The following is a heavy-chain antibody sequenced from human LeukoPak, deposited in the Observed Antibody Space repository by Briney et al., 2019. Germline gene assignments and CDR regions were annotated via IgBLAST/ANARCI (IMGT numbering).Heavy chain of an antibody. CDR3: ASASRVVIRPHFDY. CDR2: IKQDGSEK. D-gene: IGHD3-3*01. J-gene: IGHJ4*02. CDR1: GFTFSSYW. Sequence: GGSLRLSCAASGFTFSSYWMSWVRQAPGKGLEWVANIKQDGSEKYYVDSVKGRFTISRDNAKNSLYLQMNSLRAEDTAVYYCASASRVVIRPHFDYWGQGTLVTVSS. V-gene: IGHV3-7*03.